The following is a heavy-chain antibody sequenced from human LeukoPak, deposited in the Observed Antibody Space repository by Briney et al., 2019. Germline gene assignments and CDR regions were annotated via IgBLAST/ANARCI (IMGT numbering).Heavy chain of an antibody. CDR3: AKVGSRQSQTQYYYYMDV. V-gene: IGHV3-66*01. CDR2: IYSAGTT. CDR1: GFTVSSNY. Sequence: GGSLRLSCAASGFTVSSNYMSWVRQAPGKGLEWVSIIYSAGTTYYADSVRGRFTISRDNSKNTLYLQMNSLRAEDTAVYYCAKVGSRQSQTQYYYYMDVWGKGTTVTVSS. J-gene: IGHJ6*03. D-gene: IGHD6-13*01.